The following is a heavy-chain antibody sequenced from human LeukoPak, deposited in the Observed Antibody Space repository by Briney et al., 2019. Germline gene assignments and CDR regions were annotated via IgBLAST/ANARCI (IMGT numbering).Heavy chain of an antibody. D-gene: IGHD6-13*01. CDR1: GYSISSGYY. CDR2: IYHSGST. J-gene: IGHJ5*02. Sequence: PSETLSLTCTVSGYSISSGYYWGWIRQPPGKGLEWIGSIYHSGSTYYNPSLRSRVTTSVDTSKNQFSLKLSSVTAADTAVYYCARDMSGTGNWFDPWGQGTLVTVSS. V-gene: IGHV4-38-2*02. CDR3: ARDMSGTGNWFDP.